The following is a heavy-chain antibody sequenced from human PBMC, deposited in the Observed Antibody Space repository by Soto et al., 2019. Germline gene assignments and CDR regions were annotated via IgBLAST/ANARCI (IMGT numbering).Heavy chain of an antibody. J-gene: IGHJ6*03. Sequence: QVQLVQSGAEVKKPGSSVKVSCKASGGTFSSYTISCVRQAPGQGLEWMGRIIPILGIANYAQECQGRVTITADKSTSTAYRELSSQTSEDTAVYYCARGEPKYSGYNYYMDVWGKGTTVTVSS. CDR1: GGTFSSYT. CDR3: ARGEPKYSGYNYYMDV. V-gene: IGHV1-69*02. CDR2: IIPILGIA. D-gene: IGHD5-12*01.